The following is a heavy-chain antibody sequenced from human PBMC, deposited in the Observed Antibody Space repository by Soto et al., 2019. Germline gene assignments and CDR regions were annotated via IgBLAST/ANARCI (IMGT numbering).Heavy chain of an antibody. J-gene: IGHJ3*02. D-gene: IGHD6-19*01. V-gene: IGHV1-24*01. CDR2: FDPEDGET. Sequence: QVQLVQSGAEVKKPGASVKVSCKVSGYTLTELSMHWVRQAPGKGLEWMGGFDPEDGETIYAQKLQGRGHITEDTSTDTADMELSSLRSEDTAVYYCATAFIAVAGTDAFDIWGQGTMVTVSS. CDR3: ATAFIAVAGTDAFDI. CDR1: GYTLTELS.